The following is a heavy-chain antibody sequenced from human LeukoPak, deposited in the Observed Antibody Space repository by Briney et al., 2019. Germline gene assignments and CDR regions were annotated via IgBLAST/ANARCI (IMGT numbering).Heavy chain of an antibody. D-gene: IGHD4/OR15-4a*01. J-gene: IGHJ4*02. CDR3: ARRDAANSKGPDF. Sequence: PGGSLRLSCAASGFPFSHSAMSWVRQAPGKGLECVSSIGGRADTTYYADSVKGRFTISRDNAKDTLYLQMNSLRADDTAVYYCARRDAANSKGPDFWGQGTLVTVSS. V-gene: IGHV3-23*01. CDR2: IGGRADTT. CDR1: GFPFSHSA.